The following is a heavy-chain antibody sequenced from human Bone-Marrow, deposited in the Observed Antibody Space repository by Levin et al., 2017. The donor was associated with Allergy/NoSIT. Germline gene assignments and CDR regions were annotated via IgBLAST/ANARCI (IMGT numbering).Heavy chain of an antibody. CDR2: INRDGSST. J-gene: IGHJ2*01. CDR3: ARDSVTTDWYFAR. V-gene: IGHV3-74*01. D-gene: IGHD4-11*01. Sequence: GESLKISCSASGFNFSSYWMHWVRQAPGKGLVWVSRINRDGSSTSYADSVKGRFTISRDNAKNTLYLQMNSLRAEDTSVYYCARDSVTTDWYFARWSRGTLVTVSS. CDR1: GFNFSSYW.